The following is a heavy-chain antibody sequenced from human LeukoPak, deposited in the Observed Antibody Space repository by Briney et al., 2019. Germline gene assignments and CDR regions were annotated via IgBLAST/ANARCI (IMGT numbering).Heavy chain of an antibody. CDR2: INANSGAT. CDR1: GYTFTGYY. Sequence: ASVKVSCKASGYTFTGYYIHWVRQAPGQGLEWMGWINANSGATNFAEKFQGRVTMTRDTSTSTVYMGLSSLRSEDTAVYYCARDPSYYYDSSGYYSPYFDYWGQGTLVTVSS. CDR3: ARDPSYYYDSSGYYSPYFDY. J-gene: IGHJ4*02. D-gene: IGHD3-22*01. V-gene: IGHV1-2*02.